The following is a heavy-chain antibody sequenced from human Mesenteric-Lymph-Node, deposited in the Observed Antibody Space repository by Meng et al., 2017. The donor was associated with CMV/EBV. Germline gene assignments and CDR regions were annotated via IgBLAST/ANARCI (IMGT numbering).Heavy chain of an antibody. Sequence: GSLRLSCAVYGGSFSGYYWSWIRQPPGKGLEWIGEINHSGSTNYNLSLKSRVTISVDTSKNQFSLKLSSVTAADTAVYYCARHDAAYCGGDCYKHYFDYWGQGTLVTVSS. D-gene: IGHD2-21*01. CDR2: INHSGST. V-gene: IGHV4-34*01. CDR3: ARHDAAYCGGDCYKHYFDY. J-gene: IGHJ4*02. CDR1: GGSFSGYY.